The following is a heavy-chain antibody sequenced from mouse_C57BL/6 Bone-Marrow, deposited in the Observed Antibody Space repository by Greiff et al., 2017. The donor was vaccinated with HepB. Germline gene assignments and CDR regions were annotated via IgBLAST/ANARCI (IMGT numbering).Heavy chain of an antibody. Sequence: EVMLVESGGGLVQPGGSLSLSCAASGFTFTDYYMSWVRQPPGKALEWLGFIRNKANGYTTEYSASVKGRFTISRDNSQSILYLQMNALRAEDSATYYCARSPYYYGSSYENYFDYWGQGTTLTVSS. CDR2: IRNKANGYTT. D-gene: IGHD1-1*01. J-gene: IGHJ2*01. CDR1: GFTFTDYY. CDR3: ARSPYYYGSSYENYFDY. V-gene: IGHV7-3*01.